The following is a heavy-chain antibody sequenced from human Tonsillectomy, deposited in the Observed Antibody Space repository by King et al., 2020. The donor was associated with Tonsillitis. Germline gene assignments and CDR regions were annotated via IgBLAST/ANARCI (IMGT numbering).Heavy chain of an antibody. J-gene: IGHJ4*02. CDR1: GFTFSSYA. V-gene: IGHV3-23*04. D-gene: IGHD6-19*01. Sequence: VQLVESGGDLVQPGGSLRLSCAASGFTFSSYAMSWVRQAPGKGLEWVSTISGSGGSTFYADSVKGRFTISRDNSENTVYLQMNSLRAEDTAVYYCAKGGPGIAVAGSGAFDYWGQGTLVTVSS. CDR2: ISGSGGST. CDR3: AKGGPGIAVAGSGAFDY.